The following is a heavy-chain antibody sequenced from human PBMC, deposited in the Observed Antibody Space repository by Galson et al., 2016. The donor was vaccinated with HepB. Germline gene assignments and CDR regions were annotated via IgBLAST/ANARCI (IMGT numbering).Heavy chain of an antibody. CDR3: ARDGRRWGRGRDYGSGKGYYYYGMDV. CDR1: GYTLTGYY. CDR2: INPNNDGT. Sequence: SVKVSCKASGYTLTGYYMHWVRQAPGQGLEWVGRINPNNDGTNYAQKFQGRVTMTRDTSISTAYMELSRLRSDDTAVYFCARDGRRWGRGRDYGSGKGYYYYGMDVWGQGTTVTVSS. J-gene: IGHJ6*02. V-gene: IGHV1-2*06. D-gene: IGHD3-10*01.